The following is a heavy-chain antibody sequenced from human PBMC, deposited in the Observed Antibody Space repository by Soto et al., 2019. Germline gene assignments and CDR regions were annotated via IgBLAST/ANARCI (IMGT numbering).Heavy chain of an antibody. J-gene: IGHJ4*02. CDR1: GYTFSTYY. CDR3: ARYDYNGYYFDY. V-gene: IGHV1-46*01. D-gene: IGHD4-4*01. CDR2: INPSGGST. Sequence: ASVTVSCKASGYTFSTYYMHWVRQAPGQGYEWMGIINPSGGSTTYAQKFQGRVTMTRDTSTTTVYMELSSLKSEDTAVYYCARYDYNGYYFDYWGQGTLVTV.